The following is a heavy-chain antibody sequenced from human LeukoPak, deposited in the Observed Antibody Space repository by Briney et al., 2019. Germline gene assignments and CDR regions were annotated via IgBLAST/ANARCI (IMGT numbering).Heavy chain of an antibody. CDR3: ARDSPYNNGWLFYFGY. CDR1: GLTFSSYA. CDR2: ISYDGSTE. J-gene: IGHJ4*02. Sequence: PGRSLRLSCAASGLTFSSYAMHWVRQAPGKGLEWVAVISYDGSTEFYADSVKGRFTISRDNSKNTVYLQMNSLRAEDTALYYCARDSPYNNGWLFYFGYWGQGTLVTVSS. D-gene: IGHD6-19*01. V-gene: IGHV3-30-3*01.